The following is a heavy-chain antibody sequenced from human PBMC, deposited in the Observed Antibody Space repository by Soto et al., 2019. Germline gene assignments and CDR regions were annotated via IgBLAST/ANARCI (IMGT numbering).Heavy chain of an antibody. V-gene: IGHV3-30*18. CDR3: AKDAGATTEGYFQH. CDR2: ISYDGSNK. D-gene: IGHD1-26*01. CDR1: GFTFSSYG. Sequence: QVQLVESGGGVVQPGRSLRLFCAASGFTFSSYGMHWVRQAPGKGLEWVAVISYDGSNKYYADSVKGRFTISRDNSKNTLYLQMNSLRAEDTAVYYCAKDAGATTEGYFQHSGQGTLVTVSS. J-gene: IGHJ1*01.